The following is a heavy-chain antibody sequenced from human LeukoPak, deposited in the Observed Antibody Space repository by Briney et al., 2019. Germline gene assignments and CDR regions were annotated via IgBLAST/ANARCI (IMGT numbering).Heavy chain of an antibody. CDR2: ISSSSSYI. CDR3: ARGGWLVAATSWFDP. CDR1: GFTFSSYS. D-gene: IGHD2-15*01. Sequence: GGSLRLSCAASGFTFSSYSMNWVRQAPGKGLEWVSSISSSSSYIYYADSVKGRFTISRDNAKNSLYLQMNSLRAEDTAVYYCARGGWLVAATSWFDPWGQGTLVTVPS. V-gene: IGHV3-21*01. J-gene: IGHJ5*02.